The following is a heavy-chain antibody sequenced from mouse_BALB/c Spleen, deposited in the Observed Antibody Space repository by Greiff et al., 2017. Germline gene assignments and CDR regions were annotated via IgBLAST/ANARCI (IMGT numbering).Heavy chain of an antibody. D-gene: IGHD3-3*01. J-gene: IGHJ3*01. CDR3: ARRDERAY. V-gene: IGHV1S81*02. CDR1: GYTFTSYW. CDR2: INPSNGRT. Sequence: VQLQQPGAELVKPGASVKLSCKASGYTFTSYWMHWVKQRPGQGLEWIGEINPSNGRTNYNEKFKSKATLTVDKSSSTAYMQLSSLTSEDSAVYYCARRDERAYWGQGTLVTVSA.